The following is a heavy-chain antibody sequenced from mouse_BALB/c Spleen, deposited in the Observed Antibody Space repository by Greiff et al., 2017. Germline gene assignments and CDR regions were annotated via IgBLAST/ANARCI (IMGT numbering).Heavy chain of an antibody. D-gene: IGHD1-1*01. CDR3: TRVVAKEVWYFDY. CDR2: ISSGGSYT. J-gene: IGHJ2*01. CDR1: GFTFSSYT. V-gene: IGHV5-6-4*01. Sequence: EVQGVESGGGLVKPGGSLKLSCAASGFTFSSYTMSWVRQTPEKRLEWVATISSGGSYTYYPDSVKGRFTISRDNAKNTLYLQMSSLKSEDTAMYYCTRVVAKEVWYFDYWGQGTTLTVSS.